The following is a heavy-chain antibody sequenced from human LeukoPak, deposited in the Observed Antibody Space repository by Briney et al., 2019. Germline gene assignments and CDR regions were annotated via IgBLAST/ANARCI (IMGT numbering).Heavy chain of an antibody. CDR1: GYTFISYG. D-gene: IGHD2-2*02. CDR2: ISAHNANT. CDR3: ARGCTGTSCYRGNDY. V-gene: IGHV1-18*01. J-gene: IGHJ4*02. Sequence: ASVKVSCKASGYTFISYGISWVRQAPGQGLEWMGWISAHNANTKYAQNFQGRVTMTTDTSSTTAYMELKSLTSDDTAVYYCARGCTGTSCYRGNDYWGQGTLVTVSS.